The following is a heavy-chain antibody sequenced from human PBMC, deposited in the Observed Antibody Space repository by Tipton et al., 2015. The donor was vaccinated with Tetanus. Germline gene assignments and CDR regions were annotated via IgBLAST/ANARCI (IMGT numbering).Heavy chain of an antibody. D-gene: IGHD1-1*01. V-gene: IGHV4-31*02. CDR2: ISSGGRT. Sequence: LRLSCAISGGSINSGAYCWSWIRQHPGKGLESIGYISSGGRTFYNPSLTSRVSISVDRSKNQFSLKLTSVTAADTAIYYCARGGDNLTFQRPTGRWFDPWGHGTLVTVSS. J-gene: IGHJ5*02. CDR1: GGSINSGAYC. CDR3: ARGGDNLTFQRPTGRWFDP.